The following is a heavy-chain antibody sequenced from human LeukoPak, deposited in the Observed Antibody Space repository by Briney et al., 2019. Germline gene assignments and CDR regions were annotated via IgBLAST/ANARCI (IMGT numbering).Heavy chain of an antibody. CDR1: GYSFASYW. CDR2: IYPGDSET. V-gene: IGHV5-51*01. D-gene: IGHD1-26*01. CDR3: ARRRDLYSGSYYPFDY. Sequence: GESLKISCKGSGYSFASYWIGWVRQMPGKGLEWMGIIYPGDSETRYSPSFQGQVTISADKSISTAYLQWSSLKASDTAMYYCARRRDLYSGSYYPFDYWGQGTLVTVSS. J-gene: IGHJ4*02.